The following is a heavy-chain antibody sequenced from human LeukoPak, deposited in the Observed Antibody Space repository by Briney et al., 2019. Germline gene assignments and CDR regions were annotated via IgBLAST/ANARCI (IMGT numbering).Heavy chain of an antibody. D-gene: IGHD2-15*01. J-gene: IGHJ6*02. CDR1: GYTFTSYG. CDR3: AREGEYCGGGSCYPSDAMDV. Sequence: GASVKVSCKASGYTFTSYGISWVRQAPGQGLEWMGWISAYNGNTNYAQKLQGRVSMTTDTSTSTVYMELRKLRSDDTAVYYCAREGEYCGGGSCYPSDAMDVWGQGTPVTVSS. V-gene: IGHV1-18*01. CDR2: ISAYNGNT.